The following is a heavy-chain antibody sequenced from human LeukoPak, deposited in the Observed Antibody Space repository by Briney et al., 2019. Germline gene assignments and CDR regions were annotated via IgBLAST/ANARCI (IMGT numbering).Heavy chain of an antibody. J-gene: IGHJ4*02. CDR1: GYTFTSYG. V-gene: IGHV1-69*05. CDR3: ASRYCSGGSCYPVLYYFDY. Sequence: SVKVSCKASGYTFTSYGISWVRQAPGQGLEWMGGIIPIFGTANYAQKFQGRVTITTDESTSTAYMELSSLRSEDTAVYYCASRYCSGGSCYPVLYYFDYWGQGTLVTVSS. D-gene: IGHD2-15*01. CDR2: IIPIFGTA.